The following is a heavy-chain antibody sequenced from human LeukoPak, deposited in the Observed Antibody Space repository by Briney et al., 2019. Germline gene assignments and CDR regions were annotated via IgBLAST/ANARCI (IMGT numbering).Heavy chain of an antibody. CDR2: LLYNGNT. D-gene: IGHD1-26*01. J-gene: IGHJ6*02. Sequence: SETLSLTCTVAGGSISSDVHYWDWIRQAPGKGPEWIGSLLYNGNTWYNPSLESRVTISVDTSENQFSLRLTSVNAADTALYFCTRRGSGNGGTYAGMDVWGPGTSVTVSS. V-gene: IGHV4-39*01. CDR1: GGSISSDVHY. CDR3: TRRGSGNGGTYAGMDV.